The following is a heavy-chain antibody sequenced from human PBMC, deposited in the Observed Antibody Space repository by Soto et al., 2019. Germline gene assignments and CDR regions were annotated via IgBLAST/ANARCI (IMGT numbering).Heavy chain of an antibody. Sequence: PGGSLRLSCEASGFSFNSFFMHWVRQAPGKGLEWVSFISSSSSIYYADSVKGRFTISRDNAKNSLYLQMNSLRAEDTAVYYCARDPSGYFDYWGQGTLVTVSS. J-gene: IGHJ4*02. CDR1: GFSFNSFF. V-gene: IGHV3-21*01. CDR3: ARDPSGYFDY. CDR2: ISSSSSI.